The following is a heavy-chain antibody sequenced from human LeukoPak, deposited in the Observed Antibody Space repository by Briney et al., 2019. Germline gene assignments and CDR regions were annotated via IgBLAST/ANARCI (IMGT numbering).Heavy chain of an antibody. D-gene: IGHD6-13*01. CDR1: GFTFDDYA. CDR3: AKEAIIASAFDI. J-gene: IGHJ3*02. V-gene: IGHV3-9*03. Sequence: PGGFLRLSCAASGFTFDDYAMHWVRQAPGKGLEWVSGISWNSGSIGYADPVKGRFTISRDNAKNSLYLQMNSLRAEDMALYYCAKEAIIASAFDIWGQGTMVTVSS. CDR2: ISWNSGSI.